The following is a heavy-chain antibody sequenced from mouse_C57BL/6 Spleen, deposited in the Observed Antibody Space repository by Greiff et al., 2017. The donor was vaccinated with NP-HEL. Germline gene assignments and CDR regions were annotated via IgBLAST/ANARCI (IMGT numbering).Heavy chain of an antibody. J-gene: IGHJ3*01. Sequence: EVQRVESGGGLVKPGGSLKLSCAASGFTFSDYGMHWVRQAPEKGLEWVAYISSGSSTIYYADTVKGRFTISRDNAKNTLFLQMTSLRSEDTAMYYCATYDYEGFAYWGQGTLVTVSA. D-gene: IGHD2-4*01. CDR1: GFTFSDYG. V-gene: IGHV5-17*01. CDR2: ISSGSSTI. CDR3: ATYDYEGFAY.